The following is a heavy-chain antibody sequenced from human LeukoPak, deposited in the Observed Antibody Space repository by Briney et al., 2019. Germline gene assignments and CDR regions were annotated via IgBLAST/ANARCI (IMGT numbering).Heavy chain of an antibody. Sequence: PGRSLRLSCAASGFTFSSYGMHWVRQAPGKGLEWVAFIRYDGSNKYYADSVKGRFTISRDNSKNTLYLQMNSLRAEDTAVYYCAKEEGGSSDDAFDIWGQGTMVTVSS. CDR2: IRYDGSNK. CDR3: AKEEGGSSDDAFDI. V-gene: IGHV3-30*02. CDR1: GFTFSSYG. D-gene: IGHD1-26*01. J-gene: IGHJ3*02.